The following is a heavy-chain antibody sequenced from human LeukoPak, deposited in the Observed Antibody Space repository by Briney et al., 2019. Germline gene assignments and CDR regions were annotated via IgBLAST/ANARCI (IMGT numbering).Heavy chain of an antibody. CDR3: ARDLIYGSGSYYDTDYDY. Sequence: ASVKVSCKASGYTFTSYGISWVRQAPGQGLEWMGWISAYNGNTNYAQKLQGRVTMTTDTSTSTAYMELRSLRSDDTAVYYCARDLIYGSGSYYDTDYDYWGQGTLVTVSS. CDR1: GYTFTSYG. V-gene: IGHV1-18*01. J-gene: IGHJ4*02. D-gene: IGHD3-10*01. CDR2: ISAYNGNT.